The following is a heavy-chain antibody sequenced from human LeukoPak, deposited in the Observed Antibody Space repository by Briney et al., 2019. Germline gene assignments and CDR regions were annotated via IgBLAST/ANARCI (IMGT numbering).Heavy chain of an antibody. D-gene: IGHD3-10*01. CDR3: ARDDPLLEGYNWFDP. Sequence: ASVKVSCKASGYAFTTYGISWVRQAPGQGLEWVGWISGYNGNTNYAQKLQDRVTMTTDTSTSIVYMELRNLRSDDTAVYYCARDDPLLEGYNWFDPWGQGTLVTVSS. V-gene: IGHV1-18*01. CDR1: GYAFTTYG. J-gene: IGHJ5*02. CDR2: ISGYNGNT.